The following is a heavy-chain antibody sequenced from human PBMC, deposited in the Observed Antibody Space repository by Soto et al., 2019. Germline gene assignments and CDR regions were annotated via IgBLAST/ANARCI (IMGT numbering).Heavy chain of an antibody. CDR2: VSSSGNS. CDR3: VFRLTSIYNYFDS. V-gene: IGHV4-31*03. D-gene: IGHD2-8*01. J-gene: IGHJ4*02. CDR1: GDSISSATHY. Sequence: PSETLSLTCTVSGDSISSATHYWNWIRQHPGKGLEWIGYVSSSGNSYYSPSLKSRVFMSVDTSKNLFSLKLSSVTAADTAIYYCVFRLTSIYNYFDSWGQGTPVPVSP.